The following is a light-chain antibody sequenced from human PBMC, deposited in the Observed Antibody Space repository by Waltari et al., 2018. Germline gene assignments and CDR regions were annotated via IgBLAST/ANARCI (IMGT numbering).Light chain of an antibody. CDR3: ALYMGSGIWV. Sequence: QTVVTQEPSLSVSPGGTVTLTCTLSSGSVSTTSYATWYQQTPGQPPRTLVYKASARSSGVPDRFSGSILGNKAALTITGAQADDESDYYCALYMGSGIWVFGGVTKLTVL. J-gene: IGLJ3*02. V-gene: IGLV8-61*01. CDR2: KAS. CDR1: SGSVSTTSY.